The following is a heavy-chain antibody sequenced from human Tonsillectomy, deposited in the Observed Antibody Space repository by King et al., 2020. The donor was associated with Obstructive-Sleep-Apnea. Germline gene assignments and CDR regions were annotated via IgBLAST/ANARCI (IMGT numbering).Heavy chain of an antibody. J-gene: IGHJ4*02. CDR1: GFTFNSYW. CDR3: AGITMVRGVIGY. CDR2: IKQDGSEK. Sequence: QLVQSGGGLVQPGGSLRLSCAASGFTFNSYWMSWVRQAPGKGLEWVANIKQDGSEKYYVDSVEGRFTISKDNAKNSLYLQMNSLRAEDTAVYYCAGITMVRGVIGYWGQGTLVTVSS. V-gene: IGHV3-7*03. D-gene: IGHD3-10*01.